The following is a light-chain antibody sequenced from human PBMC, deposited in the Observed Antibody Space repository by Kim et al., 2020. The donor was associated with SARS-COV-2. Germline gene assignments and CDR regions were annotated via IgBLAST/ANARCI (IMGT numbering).Light chain of an antibody. CDR3: CSYAGNYTGV. CDR2: NVN. V-gene: IGLV2-11*03. CDR1: NSDVGDYDY. J-gene: IGLJ2*01. Sequence: GQSVTISWTGTNSDVGDYDYVYWYRQQPGNAPKLMIYNVNKRPSGVPDRFSGSKSANTASLTISGLQAEDEDDYYCCSYAGNYTGVFGGGTQLTVL.